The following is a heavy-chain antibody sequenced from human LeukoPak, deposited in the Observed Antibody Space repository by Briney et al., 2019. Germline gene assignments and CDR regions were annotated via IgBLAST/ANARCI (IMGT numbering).Heavy chain of an antibody. D-gene: IGHD6-13*01. V-gene: IGHV4-4*09. J-gene: IGHJ4*02. CDR1: GGSISFYY. CDR2: IFTSGST. CDR3: ARHQHQLVTGYDY. Sequence: PPETLSLTCAVSGGSISFYYWSWIRQPPGKRLEWIGYIFTSGSTSYNPSLKSRVTISVDTSKNQFSLKLSSVTAADTAVYYCARHQHQLVTGYDYWGQGTLVTVSS.